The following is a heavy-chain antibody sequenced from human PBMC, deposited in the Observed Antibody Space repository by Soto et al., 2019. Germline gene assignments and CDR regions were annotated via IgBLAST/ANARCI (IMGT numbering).Heavy chain of an antibody. V-gene: IGHV4-4*02. CDR3: AKNWNWGSLVH. Sequence: PSETLSLTCAVSGGSIISSNWWSWVRQPPGKGLEWIGEIYHSGSTNYNPSLKSRVTISVDTPKNQFSLKLSSVTAADTAVYYCAKNWNWGSLVHWGQGTLVTVSS. CDR2: IYHSGST. CDR1: GGSIISSNW. D-gene: IGHD7-27*01. J-gene: IGHJ4*02.